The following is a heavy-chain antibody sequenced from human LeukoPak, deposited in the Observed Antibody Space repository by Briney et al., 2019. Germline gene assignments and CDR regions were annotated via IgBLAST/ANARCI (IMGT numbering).Heavy chain of an antibody. CDR1: GGSFSGYY. CDR3: ARAPVFGYGDYSFDY. D-gene: IGHD4-17*01. Sequence: SETLSLTCAVYGGSFSGYYWSWIRQPPGKGLEWIGEINHSGSTNYNPSLKSRVTISVDTSKNQFSLKLSSVTAADTAVYYCARAPVFGYGDYSFDYWGQGTLVTVSS. CDR2: INHSGST. J-gene: IGHJ4*02. V-gene: IGHV4-34*01.